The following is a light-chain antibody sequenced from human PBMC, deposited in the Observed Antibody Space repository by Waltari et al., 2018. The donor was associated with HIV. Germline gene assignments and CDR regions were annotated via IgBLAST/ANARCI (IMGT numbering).Light chain of an antibody. J-gene: IGLJ2*01. V-gene: IGLV1-47*02. CDR2: ITN. Sequence: QSVLTQPPSASGTPGPRITLSCSGSSTNVGSNYVSWYQQLPGTAPKVLIFITNPRPSGVPDRFSSSKSGTSASLAISGLRSEDEADYYCASWDDSLSIVVFGGGTKLTVL. CDR1: STNVGSNY. CDR3: ASWDDSLSIVV.